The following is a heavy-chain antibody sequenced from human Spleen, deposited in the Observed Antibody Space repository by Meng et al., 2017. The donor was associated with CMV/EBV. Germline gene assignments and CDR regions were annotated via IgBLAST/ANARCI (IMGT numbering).Heavy chain of an antibody. CDR3: ARDSPYSNRHYYYAMDV. Sequence: ASVKVSCKASGYTFTSYYMHWVRQAPGQGLEWMGIINPSGGSTSYAQKFQGRVTMTRDTSTSTVYMELSSLRSEDTAVYYCARDSPYSNRHYYYAMDVWGLGTTVTVSS. CDR1: GYTFTSYY. CDR2: INPSGGST. V-gene: IGHV1-46*01. D-gene: IGHD4-11*01. J-gene: IGHJ6*02.